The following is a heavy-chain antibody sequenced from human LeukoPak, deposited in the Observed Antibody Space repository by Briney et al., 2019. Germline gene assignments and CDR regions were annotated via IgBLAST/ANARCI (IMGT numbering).Heavy chain of an antibody. V-gene: IGHV3-15*01. CDR1: GFTFSNAW. J-gene: IGHJ3*02. CDR3: TTDRGYYDSSGYYWDDAFDI. CDR2: IKSKTDGGTT. Sequence: GGSLRLSCAASGFTFSNAWMSWVHQAPGKGLQWVGRIKSKTDGGTTDYAAPVKGRFTISRDDSKSTLYLQMNSLKTEDTAVYYCTTDRGYYDSSGYYWDDAFDIWGQGTMVTVSS. D-gene: IGHD3-22*01.